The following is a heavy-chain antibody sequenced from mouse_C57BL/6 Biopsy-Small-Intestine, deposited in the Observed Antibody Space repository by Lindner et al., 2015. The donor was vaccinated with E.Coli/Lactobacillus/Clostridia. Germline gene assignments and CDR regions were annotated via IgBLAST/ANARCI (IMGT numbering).Heavy chain of an antibody. CDR3: ASSRDGYNHGRHDY. D-gene: IGHD2-3*01. V-gene: IGHV1S126*01. J-gene: IGHJ4*01. CDR1: GGTFGSFA. Sequence: SVKVSCKASGGTFGSFAISWVRQAPGQGLEWMGVIIPIFGTVNYAQKFQDRVTITADDSTSTAYMELSSLRSEDTALYYCASSRDGYNHGRHDYWGQGTLVTVSS. CDR2: IIPIFGTV.